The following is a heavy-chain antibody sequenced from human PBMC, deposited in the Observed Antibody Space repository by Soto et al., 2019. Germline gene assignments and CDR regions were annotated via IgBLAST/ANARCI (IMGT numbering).Heavy chain of an antibody. D-gene: IGHD7-27*01. CDR1: GFSLSTSGVG. CDR3: AHSLIPNWGSRGAFDY. CDR2: IYWDDDK. V-gene: IGHV2-5*02. J-gene: IGHJ4*02. Sequence: SGPTLVKPTQTLTLTCTFSGFSLSTSGVGVGWIRQPPGKALEWLALIYWDDDKRYSPSLKSRLTITKDTSKNQVVLTMTNMDPVDTATYYCAHSLIPNWGSRGAFDYWGQGTLLTVSS.